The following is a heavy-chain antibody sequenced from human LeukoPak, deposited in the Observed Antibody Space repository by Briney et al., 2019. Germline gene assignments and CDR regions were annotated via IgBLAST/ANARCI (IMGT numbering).Heavy chain of an antibody. V-gene: IGHV1-18*01. CDR2: ISAYNGNA. Sequence: GATVKVSCKASGYTFTSYGISWVRQAPGQGLEWMGWISAYNGNANYAQKLQGRVTMTTDTSTSTAYMELRSLRSDDTAVYYCASVVVTDGYYYYGMDVWGQGTTVTVSS. D-gene: IGHD2-21*02. CDR1: GYTFTSYG. J-gene: IGHJ6*02. CDR3: ASVVVTDGYYYYGMDV.